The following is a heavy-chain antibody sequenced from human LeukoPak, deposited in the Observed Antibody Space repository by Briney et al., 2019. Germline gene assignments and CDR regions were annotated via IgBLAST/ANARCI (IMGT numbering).Heavy chain of an antibody. CDR1: GFTFSSYG. Sequence: PGGSLRLSCAASGFTFSSYGMHWVRQAPGKGLEWVAVISYDGSNKYYADSVKGRFTISRDNSKNTLYLQMNSLRAEDTAVYYCAKDQGLYYDILTGHPDYWGQGTLVTVSS. V-gene: IGHV3-30*18. D-gene: IGHD3-9*01. CDR3: AKDQGLYYDILTGHPDY. CDR2: ISYDGSNK. J-gene: IGHJ4*02.